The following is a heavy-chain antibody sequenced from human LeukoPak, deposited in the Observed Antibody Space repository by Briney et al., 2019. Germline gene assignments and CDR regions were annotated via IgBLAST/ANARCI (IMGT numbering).Heavy chain of an antibody. Sequence: PSETLSLTCTVSGGSVSSGSYYWSWIRQPPGKGLEWIGYIYYSGSTNYNPSLKSRVTISVDTSKNQFSLKLSSVTAADTAVYFCARVDSSGYFVSFYYLGQGTLGTGSS. CDR3: ARVDSSGYFVSFYY. D-gene: IGHD3-22*01. CDR1: GGSVSSGSYY. CDR2: IYYSGST. J-gene: IGHJ4*02. V-gene: IGHV4-61*01.